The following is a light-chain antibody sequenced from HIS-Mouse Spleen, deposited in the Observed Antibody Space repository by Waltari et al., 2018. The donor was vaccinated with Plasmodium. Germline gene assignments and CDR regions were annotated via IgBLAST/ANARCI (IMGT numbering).Light chain of an antibody. CDR1: QSISSY. CDR2: AAS. CDR3: QQSYSTWT. J-gene: IGKJ1*01. Sequence: DIQMTQSPPSLSASVGDSVTITCRASQSISSYLNWYQQKPGKAPKLLIYAASSLQSGVPSRFSGSGSGTDFTLTISSLQPEDFATYYCQQSYSTWTFGQGTKVEIK. V-gene: IGKV1-39*01.